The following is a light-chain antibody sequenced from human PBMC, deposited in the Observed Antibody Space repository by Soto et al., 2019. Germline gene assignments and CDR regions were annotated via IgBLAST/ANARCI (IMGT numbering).Light chain of an antibody. Sequence: QSALTQPASVSGSPGQSITISCTGSSSDVGGYNYVSWYQQHPGKAPKLMIYEVINRPSGVSSRFSGSKSGNTASLTISGLQAEDEADDHCCPYSSSDTHLVFGGGTQLTVL. CDR1: SSDVGGYNY. J-gene: IGLJ3*02. CDR2: EVI. V-gene: IGLV2-14*01. CDR3: CPYSSSDTHLV.